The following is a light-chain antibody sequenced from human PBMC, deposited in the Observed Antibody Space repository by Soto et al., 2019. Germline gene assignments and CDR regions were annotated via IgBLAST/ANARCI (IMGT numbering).Light chain of an antibody. CDR3: QQYESPPRYT. CDR1: QEIHTW. J-gene: IGKJ2*01. V-gene: IGKV1-12*01. Sequence: DIQVTQSPSSVSASVGERVTITCRTSQEIHTWLAWYQQKPGRAPKLLIFGASGLQSGVPSRFSGSGSGTDFTLTISRLEPEDFAVYYCQQYESPPRYTFGQGTKLELK. CDR2: GAS.